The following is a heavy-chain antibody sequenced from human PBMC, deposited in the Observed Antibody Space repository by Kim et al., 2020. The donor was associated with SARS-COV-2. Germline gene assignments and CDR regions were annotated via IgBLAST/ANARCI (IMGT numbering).Heavy chain of an antibody. Sequence: GGSLRLSCSASGFTFSSYAMDWVRQAPGKGLEYVSAISSNGGSTYYADSVKGRFTISRDNSKNTLYLQMSSLRAEDTAVYYCVKDRYDFWSGYGDYWGQGTLVTVSS. D-gene: IGHD3-3*01. CDR3: VKDRYDFWSGYGDY. CDR1: GFTFSSYA. CDR2: ISSNGGST. V-gene: IGHV3-64D*09. J-gene: IGHJ4*02.